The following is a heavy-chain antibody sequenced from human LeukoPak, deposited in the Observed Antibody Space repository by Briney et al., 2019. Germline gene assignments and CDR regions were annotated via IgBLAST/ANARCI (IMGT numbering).Heavy chain of an antibody. V-gene: IGHV3-7*01. CDR2: IKQDGSEK. J-gene: IGHJ4*02. CDR3: AKDMSIVVVPAAIFIS. D-gene: IGHD2-2*01. Sequence: GGSLRLSCAASGFTFSSYWMSRVRQAPGKGLEWVANIKQDGSEKYYVDSVKGRFTISRDNAKNSLYLQMNSLRAEDTAVYYCAKDMSIVVVPAAIFISWGQGTLVTVSS. CDR1: GFTFSSYW.